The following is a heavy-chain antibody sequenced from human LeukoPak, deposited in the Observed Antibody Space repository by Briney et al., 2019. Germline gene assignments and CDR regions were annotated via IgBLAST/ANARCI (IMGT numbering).Heavy chain of an antibody. CDR2: INPNNGGT. CDR1: GYTFTGYY. CDR3: ARGQQWLAQDY. D-gene: IGHD6-19*01. V-gene: IGHV1-2*02. Sequence: GASVKVSCQASGYTFTGYYMHWVRQAPGQGLEWMGWINPNNGGTNYAQKFQGRVTMTRDTSISTAYMELSRLRSDDTAVYYCARGQQWLAQDYWGQRTLVTVSS. J-gene: IGHJ4*02.